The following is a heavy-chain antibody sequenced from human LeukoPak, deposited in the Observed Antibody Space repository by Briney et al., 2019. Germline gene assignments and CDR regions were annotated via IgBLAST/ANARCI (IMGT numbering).Heavy chain of an antibody. CDR2: ISWNSGSI. V-gene: IGHV3-9*03. J-gene: IGHJ6*02. D-gene: IGHD2-2*01. CDR3: AKEEVLAFYYYYYYGMDV. CDR1: GFTFDDYA. Sequence: GGSLRLSCAASGFTFDDYAMHWVRQAPGKGLEWVSGISWNSGSIGYADSVRGRFTISRDNAKNSLYLQMNSLRAEDMALYYCAKEEVLAFYYYYYYGMDVWGQGTTVTVSS.